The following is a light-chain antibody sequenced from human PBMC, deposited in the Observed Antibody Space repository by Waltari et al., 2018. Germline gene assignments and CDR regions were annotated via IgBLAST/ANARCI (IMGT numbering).Light chain of an antibody. CDR1: SSDVGSYNL. Sequence: QSALTQPASVSGSPGQSITISCTGTSSDVGSYNLVSWYQQHPGKAPKLMLYEVSKRPSGVSNRFAGSKSGNTASLTISGLQAEDEADYYCCSYAGSSTYVLFGGGTKLTVL. CDR2: EVS. J-gene: IGLJ2*01. CDR3: CSYAGSSTYVL. V-gene: IGLV2-23*02.